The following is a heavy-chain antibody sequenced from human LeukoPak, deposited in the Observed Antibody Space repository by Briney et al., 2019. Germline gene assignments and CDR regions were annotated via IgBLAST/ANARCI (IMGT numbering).Heavy chain of an antibody. J-gene: IGHJ4*02. CDR2: IRYDGSNK. CDR3: AKDGVLKVDTAIL. CDR1: GFTFSSYG. V-gene: IGHV3-30*02. Sequence: GGPLRLSCAASGFTFSSYGMHWVRQAPGKGLEWVAFIRYDGSNKYYADFVKDRFTISRDNSKHTLYLEMNSLRGEDTAVYYCAKDGVLKVDTAILWGQGTLVTVSS. D-gene: IGHD5-18*01.